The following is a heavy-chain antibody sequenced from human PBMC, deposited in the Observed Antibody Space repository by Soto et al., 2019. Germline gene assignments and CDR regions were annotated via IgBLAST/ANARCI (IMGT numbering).Heavy chain of an antibody. CDR2: IVYDGSEK. J-gene: IGHJ4*02. V-gene: IGHV3-33*01. D-gene: IGHD4-17*01. CDR1: GFAFSSHG. CDR3: ARDDVYDDKGLDS. Sequence: QVQLVESGGGVVQPGRSLRLSCAASGFAFSSHGMHWVRQAPGKGLEWVAVIVYDGSEKYYADSVKGRFTVSRDNSKNTLYLEMNSLRAEDTAVSYCARDDVYDDKGLDSWGQGALVTVSS.